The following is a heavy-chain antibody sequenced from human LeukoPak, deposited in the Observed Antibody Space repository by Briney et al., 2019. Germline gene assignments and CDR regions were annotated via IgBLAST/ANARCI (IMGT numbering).Heavy chain of an antibody. CDR1: GFTFSYHW. CDR2: IYSGGST. J-gene: IGHJ4*02. CDR3: ARDPNYGDYV. V-gene: IGHV3-66*01. D-gene: IGHD4-17*01. Sequence: GGSLTLSCAASGFTFSYHWMTWVRQAPGKGLEWVSVIYSGGSTYYADSVKGRFTISRDNSKNTLYLQMNSLRAEDTAVYYCARDPNYGDYVWGQGTLVTVSS.